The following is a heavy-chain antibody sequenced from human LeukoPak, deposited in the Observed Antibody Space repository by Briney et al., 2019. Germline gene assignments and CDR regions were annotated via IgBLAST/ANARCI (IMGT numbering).Heavy chain of an antibody. V-gene: IGHV3-48*01. CDR1: GFTFSSYS. D-gene: IGHD2-21*01. Sequence: GGSLRLSCAASGFTFSSYSMNWVRQALGKGLEWVSYISSSSSTIYYADSVKGRFTISRDNAKNSLYLQMNSLRAEDTAVYYCARVSPSYCGGDCYLSWGQGTLVTVSS. J-gene: IGHJ4*02. CDR2: ISSSSSTI. CDR3: ARVSPSYCGGDCYLS.